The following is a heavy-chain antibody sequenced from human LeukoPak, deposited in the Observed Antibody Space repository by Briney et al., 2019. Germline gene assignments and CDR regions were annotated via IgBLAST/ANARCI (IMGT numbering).Heavy chain of an antibody. Sequence: SQTLYLTCTVSGGSISSGGYYWSWIRQHPGKGLEWIGYIYYSGSIYYNPSLKSRVTISVDTSKNQFSLKLSSVTAADTAVYYCARDTDSNYAGDWGQGTLVTVSS. CDR2: IYYSGSI. J-gene: IGHJ4*02. CDR3: ARDTDSNYAGD. CDR1: GGSISSGGYY. D-gene: IGHD4-11*01. V-gene: IGHV4-31*03.